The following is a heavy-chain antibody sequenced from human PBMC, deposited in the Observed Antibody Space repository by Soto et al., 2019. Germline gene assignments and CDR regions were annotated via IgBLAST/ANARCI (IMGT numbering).Heavy chain of an antibody. CDR1: GGSISSYY. J-gene: IGHJ6*03. CDR3: ARDARVGYYYYMDV. Sequence: SETLSLTCTVSGGSISSYYWSWIRQPPGKGLEWIGYIYYSGSTNYNPSLKSRVTISVDTSKNQFSLKLSPVTAADTAVYYCARDARVGYYYYMDVWGKGTTVTVSS. CDR2: IYYSGST. V-gene: IGHV4-59*01. D-gene: IGHD2-2*01.